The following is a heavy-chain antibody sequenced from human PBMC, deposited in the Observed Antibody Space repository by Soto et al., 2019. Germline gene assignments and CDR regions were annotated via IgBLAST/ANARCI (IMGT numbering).Heavy chain of an antibody. CDR2: IYPDDSDA. Sequence: EVQLVQSGEEVKKPGESLKIYCKCSGSIFTTNWIGGVRQMPGKGLEWMGIIYPDDSDAKYSPSLQGQVTMSVDTSISTAYLQWRSLKASDTAIYYCTRLHQEIGDLWGQGTLVAVAS. V-gene: IGHV5-51*01. CDR1: GSIFTTNW. D-gene: IGHD3-16*01. CDR3: TRLHQEIGDL. J-gene: IGHJ4*02.